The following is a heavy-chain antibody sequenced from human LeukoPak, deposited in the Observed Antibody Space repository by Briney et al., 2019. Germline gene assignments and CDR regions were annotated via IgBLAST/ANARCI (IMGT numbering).Heavy chain of an antibody. CDR2: IYSSGST. D-gene: IGHD3-10*01. J-gene: IGHJ4*02. V-gene: IGHV4-59*08. CDR3: ARGGWDGSGSYYRDY. CDR1: GGSLSSYY. Sequence: SETLSITCSVSGGSLSSYYWSWIRQPPGKGLEWIGYIYSSGSTNYNPSLKSRVTISEDTSKNQFSLNLNSVTAADTAVYYCARGGWDGSGSYYRDYWGQGTLVTVSS.